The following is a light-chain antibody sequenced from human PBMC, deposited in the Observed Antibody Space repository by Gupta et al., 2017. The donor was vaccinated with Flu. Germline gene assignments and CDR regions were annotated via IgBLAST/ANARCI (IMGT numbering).Light chain of an antibody. CDR2: SDT. J-gene: IGLJ1*01. Sequence: SSGLTQDPAVSVALGQTVRITCQGDSLRTFSATWYHQKPGQAPLLIIFSDTTRPSGIPDRFSGSRSGYTASLTITGAQAEDEADYHCASRDSGSNHFVFGAGTEITVL. CDR3: ASRDSGSNHFV. V-gene: IGLV3-19*01. CDR1: SLRTFS.